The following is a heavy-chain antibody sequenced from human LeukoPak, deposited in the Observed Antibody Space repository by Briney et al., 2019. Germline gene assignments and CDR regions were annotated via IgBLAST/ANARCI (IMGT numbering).Heavy chain of an antibody. CDR1: GFTFSTYW. V-gene: IGHV3-7*05. Sequence: GGSLRLSCAASGFTFSTYWMSWARQSPGKGLEWVAIIKVDGSEKYYVDSVKGRFTISRDNGKNALYLQMNSLRAEDTAVYYCARDVWNYFDYWGQGTLVTVSS. CDR2: IKVDGSEK. J-gene: IGHJ4*02. CDR3: ARDVWNYFDY. D-gene: IGHD2-21*01.